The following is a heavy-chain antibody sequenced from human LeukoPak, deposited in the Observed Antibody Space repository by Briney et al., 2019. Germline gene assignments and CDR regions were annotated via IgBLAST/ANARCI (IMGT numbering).Heavy chain of an antibody. J-gene: IGHJ4*02. CDR1: GYTLTELS. V-gene: IGHV1-69*04. CDR3: ARDLSTVTQNPVDL. CDR2: IIPILGIA. D-gene: IGHD5/OR15-5a*01. Sequence: GASVKVSCKVSGYTLTELSMHWVRQAPGQGLEWMGRIIPILGIANYAQKFQGRVTITADKSTSTAYMELSSLRSEDTAVYYCARDLSTVTQNPVDLWGQGTLVTVSS.